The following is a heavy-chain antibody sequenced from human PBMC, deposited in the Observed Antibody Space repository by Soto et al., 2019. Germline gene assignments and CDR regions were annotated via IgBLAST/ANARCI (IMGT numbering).Heavy chain of an antibody. V-gene: IGHV4-31*03. CDR2: SYHSGNT. J-gene: IGHJ5*02. CDR1: GGSISSGGYY. CDR3: ARAITGSANWFDP. D-gene: IGHD1-20*01. Sequence: QVQLQESGPGLVKPSQTLSLTCTVSGGSISSGGYYWSWIRQHPGKGLEWIGYSYHSGNTYYNPSLKSRVTMSVDTSKNQFSLKLSSVTAADTAVYYCARAITGSANWFDPWGQGTLVTVSS.